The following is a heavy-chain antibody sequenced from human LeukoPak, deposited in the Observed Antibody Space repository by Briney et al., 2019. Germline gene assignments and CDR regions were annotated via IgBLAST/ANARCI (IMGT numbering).Heavy chain of an antibody. Sequence: PPETLSLTCAVYGGSLSGYDWSWVRQPPGKGLEWSGEINHSGSTNYNPSLKSRVTISVDTSKNQFSLKLSSVTAADTAVYYCARVSRYSSSSYPYYYYYYMAVWDKGTTVTVS. CDR1: GGSLSGYD. CDR3: ARVSRYSSSSYPYYYYYYMAV. J-gene: IGHJ6*03. D-gene: IGHD6-6*01. CDR2: INHSGST. V-gene: IGHV4-34*01.